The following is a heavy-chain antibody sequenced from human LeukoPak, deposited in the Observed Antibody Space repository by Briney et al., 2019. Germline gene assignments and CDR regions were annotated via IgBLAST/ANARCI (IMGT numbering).Heavy chain of an antibody. CDR2: INPNSGGT. CDR3: ARVMAAAGTFFFDY. J-gene: IGHJ4*02. D-gene: IGHD6-13*01. CDR1: GYTFTGYY. V-gene: IGHV1-2*02. Sequence: ASVKVSCKASGYTFTGYYMHRVRQAPGQGLEWMGWINPNSGGTNYAQKFQGRVTMTRDTSISTAYMELSRLRSDDTAVYYCARVMAAAGTFFFDYWGQGTLVTVSS.